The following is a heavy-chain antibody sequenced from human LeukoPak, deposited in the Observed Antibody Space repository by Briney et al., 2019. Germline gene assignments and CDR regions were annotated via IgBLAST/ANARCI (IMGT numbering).Heavy chain of an antibody. CDR3: ARDQYLDC. V-gene: IGHV3-11*01. J-gene: IGHJ4*02. CDR2: ISRGGNSI. CDR1: GFTFSDYY. Sequence: GGSLRLSCAASGFTFSDYYMGWIRQAPGKGLEWVSSISRGGNSIYYADSVRGRFTISRDNAKNSLYLQMNSLRAEDTAIYYCARDQYLDCRGQGTLVTVST.